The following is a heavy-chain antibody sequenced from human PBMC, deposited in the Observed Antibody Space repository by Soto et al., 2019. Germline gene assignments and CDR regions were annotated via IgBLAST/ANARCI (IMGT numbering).Heavy chain of an antibody. Sequence: QVQLVESGGGLVKPGGSLRLSCAASGFTFSDYYMSWIRQAPGKGLEWVSYISSSGSTIYYADSVKGRFTISRDNAKNSLYRQMNSLRAEDTAVYYCARDRDTAMAKPTWPSWFDPWGQGTLVTVSS. CDR3: ARDRDTAMAKPTWPSWFDP. CDR1: GFTFSDYY. V-gene: IGHV3-11*01. D-gene: IGHD5-18*01. CDR2: ISSSGSTI. J-gene: IGHJ5*02.